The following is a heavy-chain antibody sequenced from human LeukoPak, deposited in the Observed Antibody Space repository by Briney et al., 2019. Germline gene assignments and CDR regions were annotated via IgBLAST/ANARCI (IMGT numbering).Heavy chain of an antibody. CDR3: ARDILGESSENYFDY. J-gene: IGHJ4*02. V-gene: IGHV1-69*05. Sequence: GASVKVSCKASGGTFSSYAISWVRQAPGQGLEWMGRIIPIFGTANYARKFQGRVTITTDESTSTAYMELSSLRSEDTAVYYCARDILGESSENYFDYWGQGTLVTVSS. CDR2: IIPIFGTA. CDR1: GGTFSSYA. D-gene: IGHD3-10*02.